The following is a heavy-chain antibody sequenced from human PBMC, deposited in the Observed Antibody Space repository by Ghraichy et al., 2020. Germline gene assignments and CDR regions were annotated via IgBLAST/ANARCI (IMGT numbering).Heavy chain of an antibody. CDR3: ARARLTELEYSSSLEYYYYMDV. CDR2: ISYDGSNK. V-gene: IGHV3-30-3*01. J-gene: IGHJ6*03. Sequence: GGSLRLSCAASGFTFSSYAMHWVRQAPGKGLEWVAVISYDGSNKYYADSVKGRFTISRDNSKNTLYLQMNSLRAEDTAVYYCARARLTELEYSSSLEYYYYMDVWGKGTTVTVSS. CDR1: GFTFSSYA. D-gene: IGHD6-6*01.